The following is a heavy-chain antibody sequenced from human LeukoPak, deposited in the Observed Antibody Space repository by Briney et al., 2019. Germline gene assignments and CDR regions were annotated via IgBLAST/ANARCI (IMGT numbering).Heavy chain of an antibody. CDR1: GFTFDDYA. J-gene: IGHJ6*02. D-gene: IGHD3-3*01. V-gene: IGHV3-9*01. CDR2: ISWNSGSI. Sequence: PGGSLRLSCAASGFTFDDYAMHWVRQAPGKGLEWVSGISWNSGSIGYADSVKGRFTISRDNAKNSLYLQMNSLGAEDTALYYCAKAGYDFWSGYLGTYYYYGMDVWGQGTTVTVSS. CDR3: AKAGYDFWSGYLGTYYYYGMDV.